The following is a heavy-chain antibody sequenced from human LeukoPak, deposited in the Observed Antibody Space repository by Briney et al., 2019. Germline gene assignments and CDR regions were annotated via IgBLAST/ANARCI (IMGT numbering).Heavy chain of an antibody. CDR2: MSYDGRNI. J-gene: IGHJ4*02. CDR1: GFTFNNYG. V-gene: IGHV3-30*18. Sequence: PGGSLRLSCAASGFTFNNYGMHWVRQAPGKGLEWVAVMSYDGRNIHYPDSVKGRFTISRDISTDTLWLQMDGLRTEDTAVYYCAKGPLRGTAAAIDYWGQGTLVTVSS. CDR3: AKGPLRGTAAAIDY. D-gene: IGHD2-2*01.